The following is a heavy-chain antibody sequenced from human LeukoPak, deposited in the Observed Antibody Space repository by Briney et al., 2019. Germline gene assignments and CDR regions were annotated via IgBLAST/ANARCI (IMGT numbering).Heavy chain of an antibody. Sequence: ASVKVSCKASGYTFTGYYMHWARQAPGQGLEWMGWINPNSGGTNYAQKFQGRVTMTRDTSISTAYMELSRLRSDDTAVYYCARGNDFEGWFDPWGQGTLVAVSS. CDR2: INPNSGGT. J-gene: IGHJ5*02. CDR1: GYTFTGYY. CDR3: ARGNDFEGWFDP. V-gene: IGHV1-2*02. D-gene: IGHD1-1*01.